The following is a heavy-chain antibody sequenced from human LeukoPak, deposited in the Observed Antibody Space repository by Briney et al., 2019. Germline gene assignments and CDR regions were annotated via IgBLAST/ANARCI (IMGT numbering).Heavy chain of an antibody. CDR3: AKDALDFWSGYFPVDY. J-gene: IGHJ4*02. D-gene: IGHD3-3*01. Sequence: GRSLRLSCAASGFTFSSYGMHWVRQAPGKGLEWVAVISYDGSNKYYADSVKGRFTISRDNSKNTLYLQMNSLRAEDTAVYYCAKDALDFWSGYFPVDYWGQGTLVTVSS. CDR1: GFTFSSYG. V-gene: IGHV3-30*18. CDR2: ISYDGSNK.